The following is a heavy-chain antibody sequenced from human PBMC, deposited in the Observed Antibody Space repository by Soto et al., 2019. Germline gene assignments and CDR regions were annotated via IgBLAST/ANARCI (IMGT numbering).Heavy chain of an antibody. V-gene: IGHV3-21*01. CDR2: ISSSSSYI. Sequence: GGSLRLSCAASGFTFSSYSMNWVRQAPGKGLEWVSSISSSSSYIYYADSVKGRFTISRDNAKNSLYLQMNSLRAEDTAVYYCARDRSYYDSSGYFDYWGQGTLVTVS. CDR3: ARDRSYYDSSGYFDY. D-gene: IGHD3-22*01. J-gene: IGHJ4*02. CDR1: GFTFSSYS.